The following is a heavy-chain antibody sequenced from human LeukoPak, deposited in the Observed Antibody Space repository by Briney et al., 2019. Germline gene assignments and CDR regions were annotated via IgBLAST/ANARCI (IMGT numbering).Heavy chain of an antibody. V-gene: IGHV4-38-2*02. CDR2: IYHSGST. CDR3: ARDEPPPIYDSSGIGGGTDY. D-gene: IGHD3-22*01. J-gene: IGHJ4*02. Sequence: SETLSLTCTVSGYSISSGYYWGWIRQPPGKGLEWIGSIYHSGSTYYNPSLKSRVTISVDTSKNQFSLKLSSVTAADTAVYYCARDEPPPIYDSSGIGGGTDYWGQGTLVTVSS. CDR1: GYSISSGYY.